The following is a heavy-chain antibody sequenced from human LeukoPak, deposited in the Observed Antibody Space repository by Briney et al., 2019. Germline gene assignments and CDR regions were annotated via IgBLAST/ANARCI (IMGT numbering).Heavy chain of an antibody. V-gene: IGHV3-21*01. Sequence: PGGSLRLSCAASGFTFSSYSMNWVRQAPGKGLEWVSSISSSGSYIYYADSVKGRFTISRDNAKNSLYLQMNSLRAEDTAVYYCARERSPKYFNLWGRGTLVTVSS. CDR2: ISSSGSYI. CDR1: GFTFSSYS. D-gene: IGHD3-3*01. J-gene: IGHJ2*01. CDR3: ARERSPKYFNL.